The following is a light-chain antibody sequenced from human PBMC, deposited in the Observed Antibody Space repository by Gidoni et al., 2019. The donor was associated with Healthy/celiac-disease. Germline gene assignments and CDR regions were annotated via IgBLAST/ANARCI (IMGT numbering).Light chain of an antibody. V-gene: IGKV3-11*01. CDR3: QQRSNWLT. Sequence: EIVLTPSPATLSLSPGERATLSCSASQSVSSYLAWYQQKPGQAPRLLIYDASNRATGIPARFSGSGSGTDFTLTISSLEPEDFAVYYGQQRSNWLTFGGGTKVEIK. CDR1: QSVSSY. J-gene: IGKJ4*01. CDR2: DAS.